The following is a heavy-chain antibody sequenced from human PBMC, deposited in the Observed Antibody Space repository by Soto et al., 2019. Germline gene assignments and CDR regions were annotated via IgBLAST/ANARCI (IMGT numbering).Heavy chain of an antibody. Sequence: PSETLSLTCAVSGDSIISIYHWAWIRQTPGRGLEWVASIYHSGTTYYNPSLRSRVTISVDTSKNQFSLKLSSVTAADTAVYYCASRPRRTNYFDYWGQGTLVTVSS. CDR1: GDSIISIYH. CDR2: IYHSGTT. J-gene: IGHJ4*02. D-gene: IGHD6-6*01. CDR3: ASRPRRTNYFDY. V-gene: IGHV4-38-2*01.